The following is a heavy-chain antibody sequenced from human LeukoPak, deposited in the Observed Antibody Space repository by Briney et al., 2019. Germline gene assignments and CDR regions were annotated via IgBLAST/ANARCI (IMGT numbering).Heavy chain of an antibody. D-gene: IGHD6-13*01. CDR1: GGSFSGYY. CDR3: ARDGSSWDMGYFQH. V-gene: IGHV4-59*01. Sequence: PSETLSLTCAVYGGSFSGYYWSWIRQPPGKGLEWIGYIYYSGNTNYNPSLKSRVTISVDTSKNQFSLKLSSVTAADTAVYYCARDGSSWDMGYFQHWGQGTLVTVSS. J-gene: IGHJ1*01. CDR2: IYYSGNT.